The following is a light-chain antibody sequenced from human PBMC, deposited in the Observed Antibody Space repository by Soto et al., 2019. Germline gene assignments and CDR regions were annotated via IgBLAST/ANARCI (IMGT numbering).Light chain of an antibody. V-gene: IGKV3-20*01. CDR3: QQYGSSPPT. CDR2: GAS. Sequence: EIVLTQSPGTLASSPGERATLSCRASQSVSTNNLAWYQRKPGQAPRLLIYGASSRATDIPARFSGSGSGTDFTLTITRLEPEDFAVYYCQQYGSSPPTFGQGTKVEIK. J-gene: IGKJ1*01. CDR1: QSVSTNN.